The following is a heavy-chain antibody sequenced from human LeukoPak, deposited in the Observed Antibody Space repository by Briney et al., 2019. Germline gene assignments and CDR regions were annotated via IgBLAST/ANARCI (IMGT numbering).Heavy chain of an antibody. CDR3: ARDGGGTSDFDC. Sequence: SQTLSLTCAISGDNVSSNSAAWNWIRQSPSRGLEWLGRTYYRSRWYNDYAVSVISRITINSDTSKNQFSLQLNSVTPEDTAVYYCARDGGGTSDFDCWGQGTLVTVPS. CDR2: TYYRSRWYN. V-gene: IGHV6-1*01. CDR1: GDNVSSNSAA. D-gene: IGHD1-1*01. J-gene: IGHJ4*02.